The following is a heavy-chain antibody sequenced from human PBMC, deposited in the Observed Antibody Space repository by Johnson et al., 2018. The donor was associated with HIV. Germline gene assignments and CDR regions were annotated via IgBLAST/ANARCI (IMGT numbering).Heavy chain of an antibody. J-gene: IGHJ3*02. D-gene: IGHD2-21*02. V-gene: IGHV3-30*19. CDR1: GFTFSNYG. CDR2: ISYDGSNK. CDR3: ARGTVCGGDCYSGAFDI. Sequence: QVQLVESGGGVVQPGGSLRLSCAASGFTFSNYGMHWVRQAPGKGLEWVAVISYDGSNKYYAASVKGRFTISRDNSKNTLYLQMGSLRAEDMAVYYCARGTVCGGDCYSGAFDIWGQGTMVTVSS.